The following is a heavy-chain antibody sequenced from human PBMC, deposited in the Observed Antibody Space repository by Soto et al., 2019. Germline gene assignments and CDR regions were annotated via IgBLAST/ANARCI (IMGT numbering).Heavy chain of an antibody. Sequence: GGSLRLSCAASGFTFSSYEMNWVRQAPGKGLEWVSYISSSGSTIYYADSVKGRFTISRDNAKNSLYLQMNSLRAEDTAVYYCARVIVVPAAPYYYYGMDVWGQGTTVTVPS. V-gene: IGHV3-48*03. CDR1: GFTFSSYE. J-gene: IGHJ6*02. CDR2: ISSSGSTI. CDR3: ARVIVVPAAPYYYYGMDV. D-gene: IGHD2-2*01.